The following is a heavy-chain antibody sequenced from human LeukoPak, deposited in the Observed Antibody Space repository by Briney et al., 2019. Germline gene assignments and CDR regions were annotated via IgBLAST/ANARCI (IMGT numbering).Heavy chain of an antibody. CDR1: QFTFSSYG. CDR3: AKDRYFGSGNYYFDY. D-gene: IGHD3-10*01. V-gene: IGHV3-30*02. J-gene: IGHJ4*02. Sequence: PGGSLRLSCAASQFTFSSYGMHWVRQAPGKGLEWVAFIRADGSDKFYADSVEGRFTISRANPNNMLFLQLSSLRVEDTAVYFCAKDRYFGSGNYYFDYWGQGTLVPVSS. CDR2: IRADGSDK.